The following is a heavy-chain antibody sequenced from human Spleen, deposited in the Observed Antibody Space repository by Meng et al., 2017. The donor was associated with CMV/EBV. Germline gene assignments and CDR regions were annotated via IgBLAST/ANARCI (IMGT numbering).Heavy chain of an antibody. V-gene: IGHV4-59*01. CDR1: GESFSDYY. CDR3: AKWCLGYCSTPDDAFDI. D-gene: IGHD2-2*01. CDR2: IYYSGST. Sequence: SETLSLTCAVSGESFSDYYWSWFRQPPGKGLEWIGYIYYSGSTNYNPSLESRVTISVDTSKNQFSLKLSSVTAADTALYYCAKWCLGYCSTPDDAFDIWGQGTMVTVSS. J-gene: IGHJ3*02.